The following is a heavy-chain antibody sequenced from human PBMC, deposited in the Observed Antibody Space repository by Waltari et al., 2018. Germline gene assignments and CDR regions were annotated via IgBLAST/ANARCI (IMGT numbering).Heavy chain of an antibody. D-gene: IGHD2-15*01. CDR1: GYTFTSYG. V-gene: IGHV1-18*01. J-gene: IGHJ3*02. CDR3: ARDRGDIVVVVAVSDAFDI. Sequence: QVQLVQSGAEVKKPGASVKVSCKASGYTFTSYGISWVRQAPGQGLEWMGWISAYNGNTNYAQKLQGRVTMTTDTSTSTAYMELRSLRSDDTAVYYCARDRGDIVVVVAVSDAFDIWGQGTMVTVSS. CDR2: ISAYNGNT.